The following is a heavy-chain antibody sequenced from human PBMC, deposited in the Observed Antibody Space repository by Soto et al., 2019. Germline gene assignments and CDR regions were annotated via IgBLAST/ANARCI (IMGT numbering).Heavy chain of an antibody. D-gene: IGHD3-10*01. J-gene: IGHJ6*02. CDR2: ISSDGSDK. Sequence: QVQLVESGGGVVQPGRSLRLSCAASGFTFSSYGMHWVRQAPGKGLEWVAVISSDGSDKYYADSVKGRFTISRDNSTNTLYGQLNRMRAEYTALYYCARDRLYGAGLIDVWGQGHTVTVSS. CDR3: ARDRLYGAGLIDV. V-gene: IGHV3-30-3*01. CDR1: GFTFSSYG.